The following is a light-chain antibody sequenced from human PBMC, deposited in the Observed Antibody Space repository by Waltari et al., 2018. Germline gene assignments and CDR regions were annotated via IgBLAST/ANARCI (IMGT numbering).Light chain of an antibody. CDR3: QQYGNSPPWT. CDR2: DTA. J-gene: IGKJ1*01. Sequence: IVLTQSPGTLSLSPGERATLSCGASQSVSTIYLAWYQQKPGLAPRLLIYDTAIRVTGIPDRCRGSGAGTDFTLTISSLEPEDFAVYYCQQYGNSPPWTFGQGTKVEIK. V-gene: IGKV3D-20*01. CDR1: QSVSTIY.